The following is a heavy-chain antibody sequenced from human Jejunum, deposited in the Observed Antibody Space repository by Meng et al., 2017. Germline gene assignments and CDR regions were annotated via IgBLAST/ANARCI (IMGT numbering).Heavy chain of an antibody. Sequence: HECVPGLVTPSETLSLTCEVSGDSIRSTNCGDLLRQPPGKGLEWIGEIYHSGRTNFNPSLESRVTISVDESKNQFSLTLNSVTAADTAVYYCARGVGDIRVGFDYWGQGILVTVSS. CDR3: ARGVGDIRVGFDY. CDR2: IYHSGRT. CDR1: GDSIRSTNC. V-gene: IGHV4-4*02. J-gene: IGHJ4*02. D-gene: IGHD5-12*01.